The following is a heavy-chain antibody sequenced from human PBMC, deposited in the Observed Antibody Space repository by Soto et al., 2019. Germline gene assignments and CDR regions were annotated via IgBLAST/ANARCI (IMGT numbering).Heavy chain of an antibody. D-gene: IGHD1-7*01. CDR3: AKDRNYPRDQFHY. CDR1: GFTFSTYA. Sequence: SLRLSCAASGFTFSTYALSWVRQAPGKGLEWVSAISANGQGIYYADSVRGRFTISRDNSKNTIFLHMDSLRAEDTAVYYCAKDRNYPRDQFHYWGQGTLLTVSS. CDR2: ISANGQGI. J-gene: IGHJ4*02. V-gene: IGHV3-23*01.